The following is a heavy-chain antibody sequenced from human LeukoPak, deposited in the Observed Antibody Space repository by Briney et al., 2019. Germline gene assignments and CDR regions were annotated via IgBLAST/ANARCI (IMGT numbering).Heavy chain of an antibody. V-gene: IGHV1-18*01. CDR2: ISAYNGNT. J-gene: IGHJ3*02. Sequence: ASVKVSCKASGGTFSSYAISWVRQAPGQGLEWMGWISAYNGNTNYAQKLQGRVTMTTDTSTSTAYMELRSLRSDGTAVYYCARDLHYYGSGSYYTDTDAFDIWGQGTMVTVSS. CDR1: GGTFSSYA. D-gene: IGHD3-10*01. CDR3: ARDLHYYGSGSYYTDTDAFDI.